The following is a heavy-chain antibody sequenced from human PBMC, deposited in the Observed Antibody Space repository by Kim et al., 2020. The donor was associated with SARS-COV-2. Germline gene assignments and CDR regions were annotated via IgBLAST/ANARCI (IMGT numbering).Heavy chain of an antibody. Sequence: SETLSLTCGVYGGSLNGFYLSWIRQPPGKGLEWIGEINHGGSTNYNPSLKSRVTMSVDTAKNRFSLNLSSVTAADAAVYYCAQGRRGSWNHNYFDPWGQGTLVTVS. CDR1: GGSLNGFY. CDR2: INHGGST. CDR3: AQGRRGSWNHNYFDP. V-gene: IGHV4-34*01. D-gene: IGHD6-13*01. J-gene: IGHJ5*02.